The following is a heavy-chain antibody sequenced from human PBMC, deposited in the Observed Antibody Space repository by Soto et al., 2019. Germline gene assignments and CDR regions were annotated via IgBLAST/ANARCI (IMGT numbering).Heavy chain of an antibody. J-gene: IGHJ4*02. Sequence: QLQLQESGSGLVKPSQTLSLTCAVSGGSISSGGYSWSWIRQPPGKGLEWIGYISHSGSTYYNPSRKSRVTISVDRSKNQFFLKLSSVAAADTAMYYCASGSHVPHYWGQGTLVTVSS. CDR3: ASGSHVPHY. V-gene: IGHV4-30-2*01. D-gene: IGHD6-6*01. CDR2: ISHSGST. CDR1: GGSISSGGYS.